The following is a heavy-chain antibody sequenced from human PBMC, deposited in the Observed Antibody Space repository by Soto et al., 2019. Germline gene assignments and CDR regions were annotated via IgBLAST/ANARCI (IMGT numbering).Heavy chain of an antibody. J-gene: IGHJ6*02. V-gene: IGHV3-30-3*01. CDR1: GFTFSSYA. CDR3: ARVYLPNYDFWSGYLNYYYYYGMDV. D-gene: IGHD3-3*01. CDR2: ISYDGSNK. Sequence: GGSLRLSCAASGFTFSSYARHWVRQAPGKGLEWVAVISYDGSNKYYADSVKGRFTISRDNSKNTLYLQMNSLRAEDTAVYYCARVYLPNYDFWSGYLNYYYYYGMDVWGQGTTVTVSS.